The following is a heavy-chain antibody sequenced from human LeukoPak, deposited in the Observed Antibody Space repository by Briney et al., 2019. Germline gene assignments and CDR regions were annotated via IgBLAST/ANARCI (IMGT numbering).Heavy chain of an antibody. Sequence: SVKVSCKASGGTFSSYAISWVRQAPGQGLEWMGRIIPILGIANYAQKFQGRVTITADKSTSTAYMELRSLRSDDTAVYYCARFIAARPLGYWGQGTLVTVSS. V-gene: IGHV1-69*04. CDR3: ARFIAARPLGY. CDR1: GGTFSSYA. D-gene: IGHD6-6*01. CDR2: IIPILGIA. J-gene: IGHJ4*02.